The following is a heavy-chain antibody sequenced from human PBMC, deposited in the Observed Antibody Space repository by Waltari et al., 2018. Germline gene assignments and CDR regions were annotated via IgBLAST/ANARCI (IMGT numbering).Heavy chain of an antibody. J-gene: IGHJ4*02. CDR2: LSDSGKHT. Sequence: EVQLMESGGGLVQPGGSLRLSCAASGFAFGNYAMSWVRQAPGKGLGWVSALSDSGKHTYYADSVKGRFTISRDNSKNTLYLQMNSLTVEDTAVYYCAKDETGLLFLVFDSWGPGTLVTVSS. D-gene: IGHD1-26*01. CDR3: AKDETGLLFLVFDS. V-gene: IGHV3-23*01. CDR1: GFAFGNYA.